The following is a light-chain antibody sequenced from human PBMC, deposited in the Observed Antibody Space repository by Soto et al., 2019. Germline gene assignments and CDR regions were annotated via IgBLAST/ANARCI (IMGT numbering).Light chain of an antibody. Sequence: IQMTQSPSTLSASVGDRVTITCRASQSISSWLAWYQQKPGKAPKLLIYKASSLESGVPSRVGGSGSGTACTLTISSLQPDDVATEYGQQYDSLYTFDQGNKLE. V-gene: IGKV1-5*03. CDR1: QSISSW. CDR2: KAS. CDR3: QQYDSLYT. J-gene: IGKJ2*01.